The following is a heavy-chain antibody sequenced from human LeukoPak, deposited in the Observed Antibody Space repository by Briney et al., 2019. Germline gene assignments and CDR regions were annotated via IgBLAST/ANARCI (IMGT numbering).Heavy chain of an antibody. V-gene: IGHV3-20*04. CDR2: INWSGVST. D-gene: IGHD5-18*01. CDR1: GFSFDDYA. J-gene: IGHJ2*01. CDR3: AKGKDTLNPYWYFDV. Sequence: PGGSLRLSCAASGFSFDDYAMSWVRQAPGKGLEWFSGINWSGVSTGYADSVKGRFTISRDNTKNSLFLQLNSLRAEDTAFYYCAKGKDTLNPYWYFDVWGRGTLVSVSS.